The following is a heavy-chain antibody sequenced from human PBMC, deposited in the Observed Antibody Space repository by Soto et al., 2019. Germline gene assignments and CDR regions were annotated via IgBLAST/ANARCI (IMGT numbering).Heavy chain of an antibody. CDR2: IRRKANSYTT. Sequence: EVQLVESGGGLVQPGGSLRLSCAASGLIFSDYHMDWVRQAPGKGLEWVGRIRRKANSYTTEYAEYVKGSFTISRDDSKNSQYLQMNRLKSEDTAVYYCAMLGGWSGGSSGMDVWGQGTTVTVSS. CDR3: AMLGGWSGGSSGMDV. J-gene: IGHJ6*02. CDR1: GLIFSDYH. D-gene: IGHD6-19*01. V-gene: IGHV3-72*01.